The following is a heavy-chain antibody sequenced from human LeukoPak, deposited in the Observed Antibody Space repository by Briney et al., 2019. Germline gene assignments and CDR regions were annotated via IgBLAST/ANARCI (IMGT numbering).Heavy chain of an antibody. CDR2: LHGDGGT. Sequence: GGSLRLSCAASGFSVSGNFMTWARQAPGKGPEWVSVLHGDGGTYYADSVKGRFTISRDNSKNTLYLQMNSLRAEDTAVYYCAKQLGYCSDGSCYFPYWGQGTLVTVSS. J-gene: IGHJ4*02. CDR1: GFSVSGNF. D-gene: IGHD2-15*01. V-gene: IGHV3-66*04. CDR3: AKQLGYCSDGSCYFPY.